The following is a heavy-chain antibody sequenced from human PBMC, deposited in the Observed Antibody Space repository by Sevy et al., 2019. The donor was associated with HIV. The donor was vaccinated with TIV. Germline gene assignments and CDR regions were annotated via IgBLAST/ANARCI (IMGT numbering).Heavy chain of an antibody. CDR3: AREGFMSAVDY. CDR1: GGSISSGGYY. Sequence: SETLSLTCTVSGGSISSGGYYWSWIRQHPGKGLAWIGYIYYSGSTYYNPSLKSRVTISVDTSKNQFSLKLSSVTAADTAVYYCAREGFMSAVDYWGQGTLVTVSS. V-gene: IGHV4-31*03. J-gene: IGHJ4*02. CDR2: IYYSGST. D-gene: IGHD3-16*01.